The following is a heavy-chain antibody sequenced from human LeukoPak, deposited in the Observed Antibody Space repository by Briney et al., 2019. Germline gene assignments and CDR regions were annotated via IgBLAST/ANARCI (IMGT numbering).Heavy chain of an antibody. V-gene: IGHV3-30*02. D-gene: IGHD3-16*01. J-gene: IGHJ6*03. CDR3: AKPVIPSAYQGTYYMDV. Sequence: GGSLRLSCAASGLIFSSYGMHWVRQAPGEGLEWVAYIRHDESRTFYADSVKGRFTISRDNSKNTLHLQMHSLRAEDTALYYCAKPVIPSAYQGTYYMDVWGKGTTVTVSS. CDR1: GLIFSSYG. CDR2: IRHDESRT.